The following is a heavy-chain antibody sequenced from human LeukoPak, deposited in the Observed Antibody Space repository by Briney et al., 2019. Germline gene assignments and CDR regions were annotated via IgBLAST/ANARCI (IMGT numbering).Heavy chain of an antibody. V-gene: IGHV4-30-4*01. Sequence: SQTLSLTCTVPGGSISSGDYYWSWIRQPPGQGLEWIGYIYYLGSTYYNPSLKSRVIISVDKSKNQFSLKLSSVTAADTAVYYCARDGGDYSGSYYLGIDYWGQGTLVTVSS. CDR3: ARDGGDYSGSYYLGIDY. J-gene: IGHJ4*02. CDR2: IYYLGST. D-gene: IGHD1-26*01. CDR1: GGSISSGDYY.